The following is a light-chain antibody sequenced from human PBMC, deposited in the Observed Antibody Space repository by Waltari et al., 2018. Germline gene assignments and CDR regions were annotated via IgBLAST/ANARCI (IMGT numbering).Light chain of an antibody. Sequence: DIYMAQSPSSLSASVGDRVTISCRASHDIRGFLAWYQHKPGQAPKLLLYGTSRLESGVPPRFSGSDSGTTFTLTLSLLQPEDSATYYCQQYYSTPQTFGQGTKVEI. V-gene: IGKV1-NL1*01. CDR3: QQYYSTPQT. J-gene: IGKJ1*01. CDR1: HDIRGF. CDR2: GTS.